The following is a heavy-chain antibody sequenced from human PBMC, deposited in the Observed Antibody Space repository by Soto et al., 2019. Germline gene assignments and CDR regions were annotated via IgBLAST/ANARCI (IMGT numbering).Heavy chain of an antibody. V-gene: IGHV1-18*01. CDR1: GYTFTSYG. J-gene: IGHJ6*02. CDR3: ARDRISLVTMVRGVKDMDV. Sequence: QVQLVQSGAEVKKPGASVKVSCKASGYTFTSYGISWVRQAPGQGLEWMGWISAYNGNTNYAQKLQGRVTMTTDTXXSXAXXEVRSLRPDDTAVYYYARDRISLVTMVRGVKDMDVWGQGTTVTVSS. D-gene: IGHD3-10*01. CDR2: ISAYNGNT.